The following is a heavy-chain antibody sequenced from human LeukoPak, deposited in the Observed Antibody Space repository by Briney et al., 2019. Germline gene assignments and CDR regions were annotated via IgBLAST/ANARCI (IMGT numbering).Heavy chain of an antibody. D-gene: IGHD6-13*01. CDR2: ISGSGGST. CDR1: GFTFSNYA. V-gene: IGHV3-23*01. CDR3: ASSRYSSSWYGDY. J-gene: IGHJ4*02. Sequence: GGSLRLSCAASGFTFSNYAMSWVRQAPGEGLEWVSAISGSGGSTYYADSVKDRFTISRDNSKNTLYLQMNSLRAEDTAVYYCASSRYSSSWYGDYWGQGTLVTVSS.